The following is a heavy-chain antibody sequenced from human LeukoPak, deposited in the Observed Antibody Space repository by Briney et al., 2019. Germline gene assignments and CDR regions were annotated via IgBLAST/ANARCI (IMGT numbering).Heavy chain of an antibody. D-gene: IGHD1-26*01. J-gene: IGHJ4*02. CDR2: INPSGGST. V-gene: IGHV1-46*01. CDR3: ARDRRAGGSYVVGDY. CDR1: GYTFTSYY. Sequence: ASVKVSCKASGYTFTSYYMHWVRQAPGQGLERMGIINPSGGSTSYAQKFQGRVTMTRDTSTSTVYMELSSLRSEDTAVYYCARDRRAGGSYVVGDYWGQGTLVTVSS.